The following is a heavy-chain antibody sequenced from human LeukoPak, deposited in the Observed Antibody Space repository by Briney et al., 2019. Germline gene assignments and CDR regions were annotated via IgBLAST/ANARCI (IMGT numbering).Heavy chain of an antibody. D-gene: IGHD1-26*01. CDR3: ARSSGSYYFNY. Sequence: GRSLRLSCAASGFTFSSYAMHWVRQAPGKGLEWVGVISYDGSNKYYADSVKGRFTISRDNSKNTLYLQMNSLRAEDTAVYYCARSSGSYYFNYWGQGTLVTVSS. J-gene: IGHJ4*02. V-gene: IGHV3-30-3*01. CDR1: GFTFSSYA. CDR2: ISYDGSNK.